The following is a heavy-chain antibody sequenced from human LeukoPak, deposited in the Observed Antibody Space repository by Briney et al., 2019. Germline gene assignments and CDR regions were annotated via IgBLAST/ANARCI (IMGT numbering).Heavy chain of an antibody. Sequence: SETLSLTCSVSGGSISGSSSFWGWIRQPPGKGLEWMGSIHSSGSTHYNPSLESRVTISLDTSKNQFSLKLSSVTAADTAVYYCARGKDNWNDRGYDYWGQGTLVTVSS. J-gene: IGHJ4*02. CDR2: IHSSGST. V-gene: IGHV4-39*07. CDR1: GGSISGSSSF. D-gene: IGHD1-1*01. CDR3: ARGKDNWNDRGYDY.